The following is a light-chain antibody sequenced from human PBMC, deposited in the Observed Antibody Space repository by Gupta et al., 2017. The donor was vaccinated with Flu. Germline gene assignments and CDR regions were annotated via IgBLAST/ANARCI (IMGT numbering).Light chain of an antibody. CDR3: EAWDDSLNGHYV. J-gene: IGLJ1*01. Sequence: QSVLAPPPSASETPGQRVTISRSGRSSHIGSNPVNWYQQVPGTAPNLLIYVNSQRPAGGPDRFSGSKSGTSASLAISGLQSEDEADYYCEAWDDSLNGHYVFGTGTKVTVL. V-gene: IGLV1-44*01. CDR1: SSHIGSNP. CDR2: VNS.